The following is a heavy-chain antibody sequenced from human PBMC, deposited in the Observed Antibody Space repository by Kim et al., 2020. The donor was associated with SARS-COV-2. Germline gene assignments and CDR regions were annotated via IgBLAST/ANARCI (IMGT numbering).Heavy chain of an antibody. J-gene: IGHJ5*02. CDR2: GST. Sequence: GSTNSNPSLKSRVTMSVDTSKNQFSLKLSAVTAADTAVYYCARDRGWFDPWGQGTLVTVSS. V-gene: IGHV4-4*07. CDR3: ARDRGWFDP.